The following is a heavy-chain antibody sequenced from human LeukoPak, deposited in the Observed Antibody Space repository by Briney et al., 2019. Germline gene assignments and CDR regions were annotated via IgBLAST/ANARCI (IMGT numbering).Heavy chain of an antibody. Sequence: GGSLRLSCAASGFTLSTYLMSWVRQAPGKGLEWVAKIKPDGSETYYVDSVKGRFTISRDNAKNSLYVQMNNLSAEDTAVYYCVRDCGWSTFDYWGQGTLVTVSS. D-gene: IGHD6-19*01. CDR2: IKPDGSET. J-gene: IGHJ4*02. CDR3: VRDCGWSTFDY. V-gene: IGHV3-7*01. CDR1: GFTLSTYL.